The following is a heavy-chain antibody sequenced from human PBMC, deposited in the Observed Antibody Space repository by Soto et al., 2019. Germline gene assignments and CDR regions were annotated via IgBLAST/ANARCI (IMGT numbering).Heavy chain of an antibody. CDR2: IYYSENT. V-gene: IGHV4-30-4*01. Sequence: QVQLQESGPGLVKPSQTLSLTCTVSGGSVSSGDYYWSWIRQPPGKGLEWIGYIYYSENTYYNPSLKSRVTISADTSKNQFSLKLSSVTAADTAEYYCARDQWAMVRGVIINYFDYWGQGTLVTVSS. CDR1: GGSVSSGDYY. CDR3: ARDQWAMVRGVIINYFDY. D-gene: IGHD3-10*01. J-gene: IGHJ4*02.